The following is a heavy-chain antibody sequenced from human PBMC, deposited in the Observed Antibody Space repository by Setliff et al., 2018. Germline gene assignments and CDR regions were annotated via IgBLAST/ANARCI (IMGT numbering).Heavy chain of an antibody. CDR2: IHSSGRS. V-gene: IGHV4-4*08. CDR3: AREAGISGYYGRSSHNAFDI. Sequence: PSETLSLTCTVSDVSISGYYWSWIRQPPGKGLEWIGYIHSSGRSNYNPSLKSRVTTSIDTSKNQFSLKLSSVTAADTAVYYCAREAGISGYYGRSSHNAFDIWGQGTMVTVSS. D-gene: IGHD3-22*01. CDR1: DVSISGYY. J-gene: IGHJ3*02.